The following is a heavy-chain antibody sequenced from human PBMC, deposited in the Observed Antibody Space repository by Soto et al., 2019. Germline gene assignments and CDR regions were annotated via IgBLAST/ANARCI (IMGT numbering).Heavy chain of an antibody. V-gene: IGHV4-34*01. CDR2: INHSGST. D-gene: IGHD3-10*01. CDR1: GGSFSGYY. Sequence: QVQLQQWGAGLLKPSETLSLTCAVYGGSFSGYYWSWIRQPPGKGLEWIGEINHSGSTNYNPSLKSRDTISVDTSKNQFSLKLSSVTAADTAVYYCARGVLWFGELFQGGWFDPWGQGTLVTVSS. CDR3: ARGVLWFGELFQGGWFDP. J-gene: IGHJ5*02.